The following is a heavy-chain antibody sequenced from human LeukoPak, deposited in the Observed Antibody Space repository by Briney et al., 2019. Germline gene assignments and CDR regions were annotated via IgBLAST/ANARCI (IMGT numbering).Heavy chain of an antibody. D-gene: IGHD3-22*01. CDR3: ARPPLPYYYDSSGTKGYAFDI. J-gene: IGHJ3*02. CDR1: GGTFSSYA. Sequence: GASVKVSCKASGGTFSSYAISWVRQAPGQGLESMGGIIPIFGTANYAQKFQGRVMITTDESTSTAYMELSSLRSEDTAVYYCARPPLPYYYDSSGTKGYAFDIWGQGTMVTVSA. V-gene: IGHV1-69*05. CDR2: IIPIFGTA.